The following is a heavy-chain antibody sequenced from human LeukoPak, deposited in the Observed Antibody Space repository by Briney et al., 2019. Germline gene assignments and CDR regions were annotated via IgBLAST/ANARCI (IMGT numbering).Heavy chain of an antibody. V-gene: IGHV1-18*01. Sequence: ASVKVSCKASGNTLTNYGISWVRQAPGQGLEWMGWISFKNGNTNSAQELQGRVTMTTDTSTSTAYMELMGLTSDDTAVYYCAKGGSTRPWSFDIWGQGTMVTVSS. CDR3: AKGGSTRPWSFDI. J-gene: IGHJ3*02. D-gene: IGHD2-2*01. CDR2: ISFKNGNT. CDR1: GNTLTNYG.